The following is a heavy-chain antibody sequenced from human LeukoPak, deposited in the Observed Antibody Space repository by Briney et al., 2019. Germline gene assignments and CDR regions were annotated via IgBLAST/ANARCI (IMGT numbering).Heavy chain of an antibody. V-gene: IGHV3-23*01. J-gene: IGHJ3*02. CDR3: ASAQIGEAAARDVAFDI. CDR2: ISGSGGST. D-gene: IGHD6-13*01. Sequence: GGSLRLSCAASGFTFSSYAMSWVRQAPGKGLEWVSAISGSGGSTYYADSVKGRFTISRDNSKNTLYLQMNSLRAEDTAVYYCASAQIGEAAARDVAFDIWGQGTMVTVSS. CDR1: GFTFSSYA.